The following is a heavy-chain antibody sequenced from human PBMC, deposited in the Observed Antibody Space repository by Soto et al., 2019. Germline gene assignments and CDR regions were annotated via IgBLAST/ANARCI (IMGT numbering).Heavy chain of an antibody. CDR1: GFTFSSYA. V-gene: IGHV3-23*01. Sequence: EVQLLESGGGLVQPGGSLRLSCAASGFTFSSYAMSWVRQAPGKGLEWVSAISGSGGSTYYADSVKGRFTISRDNSKNTLHLQMNSLRTEDTAVYYCAKASWHDCSGYHPFDYWGQGTLVTVSS. CDR3: AKASWHDCSGYHPFDY. CDR2: ISGSGGST. D-gene: IGHD3-22*01. J-gene: IGHJ4*02.